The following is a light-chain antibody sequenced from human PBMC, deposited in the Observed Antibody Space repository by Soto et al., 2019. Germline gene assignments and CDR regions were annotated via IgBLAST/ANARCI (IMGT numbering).Light chain of an antibody. Sequence: EIVMTQSPATLSVSPGERVTLSCRASQSVSSDLAWYQQKPGQAPRLLIYDASTRATGIPVRFSGSGSGTEFTLTISSLQSEDFALYYCQQYNEWPPITFGGGTKVEI. V-gene: IGKV3-15*01. CDR3: QQYNEWPPIT. J-gene: IGKJ4*01. CDR2: DAS. CDR1: QSVSSD.